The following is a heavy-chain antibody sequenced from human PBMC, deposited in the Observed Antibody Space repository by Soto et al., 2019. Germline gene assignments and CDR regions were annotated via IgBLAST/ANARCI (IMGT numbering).Heavy chain of an antibody. D-gene: IGHD3-16*01. CDR3: ARAPAYSYDYPYYFDY. J-gene: IGHJ4*02. CDR2: IYPGDSDT. V-gene: IGHV5-51*01. CDR1: GYSFTSYW. Sequence: GESLKISCKGSGYSFTSYWIGWVRQMPGKGLEWMGIIYPGDSDTRYSPSFQGQVTISADKSISTAYLQWSSLKASDTAMYYCARAPAYSYDYPYYFDYWGQGTLVTGSS.